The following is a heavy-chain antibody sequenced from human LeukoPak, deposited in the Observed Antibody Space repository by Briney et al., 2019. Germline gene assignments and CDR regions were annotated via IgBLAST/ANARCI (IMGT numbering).Heavy chain of an antibody. V-gene: IGHV3-23*01. D-gene: IGHD3-16*01. CDR3: AKGRGFRVWDPWDN. Sequence: GGSLRLSCAASGFTFSSYSMNWVRQAPGKGLEWVSGITNSGEKTYYADSVEGRFTISRDNSKNTLFLEMNSLRVEDTAVYYCAKGRGFRVWDPWDNWGQGTLITVSS. CDR2: ITNSGEKT. J-gene: IGHJ4*02. CDR1: GFTFSSYS.